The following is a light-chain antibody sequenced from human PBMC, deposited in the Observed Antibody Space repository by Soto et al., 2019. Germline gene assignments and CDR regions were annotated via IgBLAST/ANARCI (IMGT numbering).Light chain of an antibody. Sequence: DIQMTQSPSTLSGSVGDRVTITCRASQTISSWLAWYQQKPGKAPKLLIYKASTLKSGVPSRFSGSGSGTEFTLTVSSLQPDDFAVYYCQQRNNWPPTFGQGTRLEIK. CDR2: KAS. CDR1: QTISSW. CDR3: QQRNNWPPT. V-gene: IGKV1-5*03. J-gene: IGKJ5*01.